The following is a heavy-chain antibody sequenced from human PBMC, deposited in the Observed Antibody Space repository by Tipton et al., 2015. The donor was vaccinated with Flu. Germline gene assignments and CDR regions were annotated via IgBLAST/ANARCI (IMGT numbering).Heavy chain of an antibody. D-gene: IGHD1-1*01. CDR1: EFTFSTYW. Sequence: LSLTCAASEFTFSTYWMHWVRQAPGKGLEWVAFMWFDGSVIHYADSVKGRFTISRDNSKSTLYLQMNSLRAEDTAVYYCAREVEEFYFDYWGQGTLVTVSS. J-gene: IGHJ4*02. CDR2: MWFDGSVI. CDR3: AREVEEFYFDY. V-gene: IGHV3-33*08.